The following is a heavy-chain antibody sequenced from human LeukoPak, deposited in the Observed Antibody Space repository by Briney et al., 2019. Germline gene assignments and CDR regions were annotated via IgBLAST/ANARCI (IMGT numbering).Heavy chain of an antibody. Sequence: SQTLSLTCAISGDSVSSNTAAWNWFRQSPSRGLEWLGRTYYRSKWYNNYAVSVKSRISINPDTSKNQFSLQLKSVTPEDTAVYYCAREQTGDQNFDSWGQGTLVTVSS. CDR1: GDSVSSNTAA. CDR2: TYYRSKWYN. CDR3: AREQTGDQNFDS. V-gene: IGHV6-1*01. D-gene: IGHD7-27*01. J-gene: IGHJ4*02.